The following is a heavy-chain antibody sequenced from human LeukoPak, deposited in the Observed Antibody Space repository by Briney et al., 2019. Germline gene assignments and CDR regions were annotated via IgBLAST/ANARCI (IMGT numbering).Heavy chain of an antibody. CDR2: ISWDGGST. CDR3: AKTIEAGGHNYFDY. CDR1: GFTFDDHT. J-gene: IGHJ4*02. Sequence: GGSLRLSCAASGFTFDDHTMHWVRQAPGKGLEWVSLISWDGGSTYYADSVKGRFTISRDNAKNSLYLQMNSLRAEDMALYYCAKTIEAGGHNYFDYWGQGTLVTVSS. D-gene: IGHD3-9*01. V-gene: IGHV3-43*01.